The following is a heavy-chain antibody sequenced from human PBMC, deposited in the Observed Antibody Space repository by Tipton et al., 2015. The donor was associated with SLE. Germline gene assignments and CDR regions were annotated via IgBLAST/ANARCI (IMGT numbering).Heavy chain of an antibody. V-gene: IGHV4-4*08. CDR2: THTSGST. CDR1: GGSISNYY. CDR3: AVNVVVKVQVDY. J-gene: IGHJ4*02. D-gene: IGHD2-21*01. Sequence: LRLSCKVSGGSISNYYWSWIRLTSGERLEWIGYTHTSGSTNYNPSLKSRVSISVDTSKNQVSLKLTSVTAADTGVYYCAVNVVVKVQVDYWGPGALVTVSS.